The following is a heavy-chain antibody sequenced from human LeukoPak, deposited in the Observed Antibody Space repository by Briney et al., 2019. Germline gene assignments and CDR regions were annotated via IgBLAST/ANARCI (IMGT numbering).Heavy chain of an antibody. CDR3: ARHVIVGATTFQDY. J-gene: IGHJ4*02. CDR2: INHSGST. CDR1: GGSFSGYY. D-gene: IGHD1-26*01. V-gene: IGHV4-34*01. Sequence: SGTLSLTCAVYGGSFSGYYWSWIRQPPGKGLEWIGEINHSGSTNYNPSLKSRVTISVDTSKNQFSLKLSSVTAADTAVYYCARHVIVGATTFQDYWGQGTLVTVSS.